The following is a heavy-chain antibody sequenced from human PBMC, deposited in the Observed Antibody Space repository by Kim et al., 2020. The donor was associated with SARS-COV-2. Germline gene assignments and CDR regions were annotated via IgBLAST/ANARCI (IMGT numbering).Heavy chain of an antibody. CDR2: IYYSGST. CDR1: GGSISSSSYY. V-gene: IGHV4-39*01. D-gene: IGHD3-22*01. J-gene: IGHJ5*02. Sequence: SETLSLTCTVSGGSISSSSYYWGWIRQPPGKGLEWIGSIYYSGSTYYNPSLKSRVTISVDTSKNQFSLKLSSVTAADTAVYYCARYIEGSGYWRRDSRFDPWGQGTLVTVSS. CDR3: ARYIEGSGYWRRDSRFDP.